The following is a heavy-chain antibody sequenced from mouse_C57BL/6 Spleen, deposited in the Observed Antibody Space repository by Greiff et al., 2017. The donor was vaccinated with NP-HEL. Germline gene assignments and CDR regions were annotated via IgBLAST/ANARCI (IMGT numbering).Heavy chain of an antibody. CDR2: ISSGSSTI. CDR3: ARITTVVAERAMDY. D-gene: IGHD1-1*01. J-gene: IGHJ4*01. CDR1: GFTFSDYG. Sequence: EVQRVESGGGLVKPGGSLKLSCAASGFTFSDYGMHWVRQAPEKGLEWVAYISSGSSTIYYADTVKGRFTISRDNAKNTLFLQMTSLRAEDTAMYYCARITTVVAERAMDYWGQGTSVTVSS. V-gene: IGHV5-17*01.